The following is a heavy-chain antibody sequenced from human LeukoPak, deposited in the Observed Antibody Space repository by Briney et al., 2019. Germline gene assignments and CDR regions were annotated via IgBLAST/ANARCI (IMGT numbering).Heavy chain of an antibody. CDR3: AKVRNYDFWSGSTYAFDL. Sequence: GGSLRLSCAASGFTFSSYAMSWVRQAPGKGLEWVSAISGSGGSTYYADSVKGRFTISRDNSKNTLYLQMNSLRAEDTAVYYCAKVRNYDFWSGSTYAFDLWGQGTMVTVSS. CDR1: GFTFSSYA. V-gene: IGHV3-23*01. CDR2: ISGSGGST. J-gene: IGHJ3*01. D-gene: IGHD3-3*01.